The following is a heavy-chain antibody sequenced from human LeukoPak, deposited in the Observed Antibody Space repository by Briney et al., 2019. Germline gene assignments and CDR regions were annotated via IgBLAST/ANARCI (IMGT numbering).Heavy chain of an antibody. CDR3: AREDTSGYYSAFDY. D-gene: IGHD3-22*01. Sequence: SQTLSLTCVISGDSVSSNSACWNWIRQSPSRGLEWLGRTYYRSKWYNDYAVSVKSRITINPDKSKNQFSLQLDAVTPEDTAVYYCAREDTSGYYSAFDYWGQGPLVTVSS. CDR1: GDSVSSNSAC. V-gene: IGHV6-1*01. CDR2: TYYRSKWYN. J-gene: IGHJ4*02.